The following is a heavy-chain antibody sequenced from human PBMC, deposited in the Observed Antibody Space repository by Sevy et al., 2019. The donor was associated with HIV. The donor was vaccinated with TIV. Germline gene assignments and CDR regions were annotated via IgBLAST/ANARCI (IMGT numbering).Heavy chain of an antibody. Sequence: KQSQTLSLTCAISGDSVSSSSAAWNWFRQSPSRGLEWQGRTYYRSKWYSDYEVSVKGRVTINPDTSKNQFSLHLESVTPEDTAVYFCARGDELNSYYYGMDVWGQGTTVTVSS. CDR3: ARGDELNSYYYGMDV. V-gene: IGHV6-1*01. D-gene: IGHD1-7*01. CDR1: GDSVSSSSAA. CDR2: TYYRSKWYS. J-gene: IGHJ6*02.